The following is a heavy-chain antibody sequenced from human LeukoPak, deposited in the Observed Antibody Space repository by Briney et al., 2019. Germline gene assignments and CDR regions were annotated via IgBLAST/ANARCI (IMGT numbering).Heavy chain of an antibody. CDR1: GGSINSSSSF. J-gene: IGHJ6*02. Sequence: SETLSLTCAVSGGSINSSSSFWGWLRQPPGKGLEWIGSVSYSGRTYYNTSLQIRVTISLDMSKNRFSLQLTSVTAADTAVYYCARSGSGYLMALYYYYGMDVWGQGTTVTVSS. V-gene: IGHV4-39*07. CDR2: VSYSGRT. D-gene: IGHD3-3*01. CDR3: ARSGSGYLMALYYYYGMDV.